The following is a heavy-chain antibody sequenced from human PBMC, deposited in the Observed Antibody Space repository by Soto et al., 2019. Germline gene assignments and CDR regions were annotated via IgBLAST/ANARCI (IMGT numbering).Heavy chain of an antibody. V-gene: IGHV1-2*04. J-gene: IGHJ3*02. Sequence: ASVKVACKASGYTFPGYYMHWVRQATGQGLEWMGWINPNSGGTNYAQKFQGWVTMTRDTSISTAYMELSRLRSDDTAVYYCARELREARDAFDIWGQGTMVTVSS. CDR3: ARELREARDAFDI. CDR1: GYTFPGYY. D-gene: IGHD1-26*01. CDR2: INPNSGGT.